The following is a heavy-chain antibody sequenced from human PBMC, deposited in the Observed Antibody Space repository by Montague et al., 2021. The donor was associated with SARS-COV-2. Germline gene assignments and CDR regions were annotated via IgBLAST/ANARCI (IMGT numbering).Heavy chain of an antibody. CDR3: ARGWFSPMLVVVIRGPFDY. CDR1: TTSFSGYY. Sequence: SETLSLTCAVHTTSFSGYYRGWIRQPPGKGLEWIGTIYYSGSTYYNPSLKSRVTISVDTSKNQFSLKLSSVTAADTAVYYCARGWFSPMLVVVIRGPFDYWGQGALVTVSS. D-gene: IGHD3-22*01. CDR2: IYYSGST. J-gene: IGHJ4*02. V-gene: IGHV4-34*01.